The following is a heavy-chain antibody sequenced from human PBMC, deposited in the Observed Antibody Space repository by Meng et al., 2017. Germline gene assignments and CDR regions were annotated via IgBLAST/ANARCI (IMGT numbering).Heavy chain of an antibody. CDR1: GGSIRNYY. D-gene: IGHD6-19*01. CDR3: ARLRGGWYNDAFDI. J-gene: IGHJ3*02. V-gene: IGHV4-59*01. CDR2: IYNTEST. Sequence: GSLRLSCTVSGGSIRNYYWSWIRQPPGKGLEWIGYIYNTESTNYNPSLESRVTISVDTPNNQFSLKLGSVTAADTAIYYCARLRGGWYNDAFDIWGQGTMVTVSS.